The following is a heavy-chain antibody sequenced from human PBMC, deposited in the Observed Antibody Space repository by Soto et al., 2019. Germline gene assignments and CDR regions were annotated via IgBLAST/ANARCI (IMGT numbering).Heavy chain of an antibody. CDR2: VSSTGST. D-gene: IGHD1-1*01. Sequence: HVQLQESGPGLVKPSETLSLTCTVSGASITQYYWNWIRQSPGKGLEWIVSVSSTGSTVYNPSLTSRVTVSLDTPKNQFSLTLNSVTAADTAVYHCARGPGIPYHNNEFDFWGQGTLGSVS. J-gene: IGHJ4*02. CDR3: ARGPGIPYHNNEFDF. CDR1: GASITQYY. V-gene: IGHV4-59*01.